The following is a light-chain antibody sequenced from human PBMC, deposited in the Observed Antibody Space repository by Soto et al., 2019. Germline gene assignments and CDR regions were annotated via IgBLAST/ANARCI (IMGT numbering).Light chain of an antibody. CDR1: WSNFGAGYD. CDR2: GNS. V-gene: IGLV1-40*01. CDR3: QSYDTSLGGSRV. J-gene: IGLJ1*01. Sequence: QSALTQPASVSGSPGQSITISCTGSWSNFGAGYDVHWYQQLPGAAPKLIIYGNSNRPSGVPDRFSGSRSGTSASLAITGLQDEDEADYYCQSYDTSLGGSRVFGTGTKLTVL.